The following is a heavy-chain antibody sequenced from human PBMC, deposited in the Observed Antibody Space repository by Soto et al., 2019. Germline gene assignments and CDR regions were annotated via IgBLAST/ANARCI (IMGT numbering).Heavy chain of an antibody. J-gene: IGHJ3*02. CDR1: GFTFSSYS. V-gene: IGHV3-21*01. D-gene: IGHD6-13*01. CDR2: ISSSSSYI. Sequence: GGSLRLSCAASGFTFSSYSMNWVRQAPGKGLEWVSSISSSSSYIYYADSVKGRFTISRDNAKNSLYLQMNSLRAEDTAVYYCAIMQQRDDAFDIWGQGTMVTVSS. CDR3: AIMQQRDDAFDI.